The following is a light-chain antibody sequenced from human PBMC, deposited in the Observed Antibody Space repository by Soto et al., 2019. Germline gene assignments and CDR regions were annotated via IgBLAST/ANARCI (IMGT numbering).Light chain of an antibody. V-gene: IGLV7-46*01. Sequence: QSVVTQAPSLTVSPGGTVTLTCGSSTGAVTSGHYPYWFQQKPGQAPRTLIYDTSNKHSWTPARFSGSLLGGKAALTLSGAQPGDEAEYYCLLSYSGARPHVVFGGGTKLAVL. CDR2: DTS. CDR1: TGAVTSGHY. CDR3: LLSYSGARPHVV. J-gene: IGLJ2*01.